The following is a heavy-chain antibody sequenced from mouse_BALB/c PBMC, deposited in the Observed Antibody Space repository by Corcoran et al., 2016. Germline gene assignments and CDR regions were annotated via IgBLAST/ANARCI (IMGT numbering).Heavy chain of an antibody. CDR3: AVYGSSPAWFAY. Sequence: DVQLQESGPGLVKPSQSLSLTCSVTGYSITSGYYWNWIRQFPGNKLEWMGYISYDGSNNYNPSLKNRISITRDTSKNQFSLKLNSVTTEDTATYYCAVYGSSPAWFAYWGQGTLVTVSA. J-gene: IGHJ3*01. V-gene: IGHV3-6*02. D-gene: IGHD1-1*01. CDR2: ISYDGSN. CDR1: GYSITSGYY.